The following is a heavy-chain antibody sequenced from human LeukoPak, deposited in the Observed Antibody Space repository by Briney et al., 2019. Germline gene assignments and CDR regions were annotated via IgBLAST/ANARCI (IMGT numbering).Heavy chain of an antibody. V-gene: IGHV3-48*03. CDR2: ISSRGSSI. J-gene: IGHJ4*02. CDR3: ARCYGGRIALDY. Sequence: GGSLRLSCAASGFTFSSFEMNWVRQAPGKGLEWISYISSRGSSIYYADSVKGRFTISRDNAKNSLYLQMNSLRAEDTAIYYCARCYGGRIALDYWGQGTLVTVSS. CDR1: GFTFSSFE. D-gene: IGHD4-23*01.